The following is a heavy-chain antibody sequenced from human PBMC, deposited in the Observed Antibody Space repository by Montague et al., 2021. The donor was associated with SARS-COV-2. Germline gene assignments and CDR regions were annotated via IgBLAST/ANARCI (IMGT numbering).Heavy chain of an antibody. V-gene: IGHV4-39*01. CDR2: IYYSGST. CDR1: GGSISSSSYY. D-gene: IGHD3-22*01. Sequence: SETLSLTCTVSGGSISSSSYYWGWIRQPPGKGLEWIGSIYYSGSTYYNPSLKSRVTISVDTSKNQFSLKLSSVTAADTAVYYCARQEYYDDSSGYGRIDGFDPWGQGTLVTVSS. J-gene: IGHJ5*02. CDR3: ARQEYYDDSSGYGRIDGFDP.